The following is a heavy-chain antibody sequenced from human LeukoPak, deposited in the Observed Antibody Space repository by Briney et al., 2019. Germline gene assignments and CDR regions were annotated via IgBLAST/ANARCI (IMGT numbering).Heavy chain of an antibody. Sequence: SLKLSCTASGCTFSSYAISWMRQAPGQGLEWMGGIIPSFGTANYAQNFKGRVTITRDKSTSTPYMQLSSLRAEDTAVYYCARDELAARLPVWGDYYYYMDVWRKGTRVSVSS. J-gene: IGHJ6*03. CDR3: ARDELAARLPVWGDYYYYMDV. D-gene: IGHD6-6*01. CDR1: GCTFSSYA. V-gene: IGHV1-69*05. CDR2: IIPSFGTA.